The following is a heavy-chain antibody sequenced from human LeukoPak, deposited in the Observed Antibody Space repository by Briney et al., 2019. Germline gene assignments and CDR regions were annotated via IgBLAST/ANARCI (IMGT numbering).Heavy chain of an antibody. CDR3: ARGYYYDSSGHLDY. D-gene: IGHD3-22*01. CDR2: INHSGST. J-gene: IGHJ4*02. Sequence: SETLPLTCTVSGGSISSGGYYWSWIRQPPGKGLEWIGEINHSGSTNYNPSLKSRVTISVDTSKNQFSLKLSSVTAADTAVYYCARGYYYDSSGHLDYWGQGTLVTVSS. V-gene: IGHV4-39*07. CDR1: GGSISSGGYY.